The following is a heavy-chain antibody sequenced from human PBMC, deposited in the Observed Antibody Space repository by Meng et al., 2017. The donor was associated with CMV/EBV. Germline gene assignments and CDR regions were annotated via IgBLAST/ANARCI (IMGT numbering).Heavy chain of an antibody. D-gene: IGHD6-6*01. V-gene: IGHV4-34*01. Sequence: QVHIPQWGAGRLKPSETLSLTFAVYGGSFSGYYWSWIRQPPGKGLEWIGEINHSGSTNYNPSLKSRVTISVDTSKNQFSLKLSSVTAADTAVYYCARGSPYSSSWYFDYWGQGTLVTASS. CDR3: ARGSPYSSSWYFDY. CDR2: INHSGST. CDR1: GGSFSGYY. J-gene: IGHJ4*02.